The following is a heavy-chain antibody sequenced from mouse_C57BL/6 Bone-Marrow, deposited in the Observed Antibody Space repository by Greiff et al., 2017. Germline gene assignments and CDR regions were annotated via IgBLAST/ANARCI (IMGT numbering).Heavy chain of an antibody. CDR2: IDPENGDT. CDR3: TRIAY. CDR1: GFNIKDDY. V-gene: IGHV14-4*01. J-gene: IGHJ3*01. Sequence: EVQRVESGAELVRPGASVKLSCTASGFNIKDDYMHWVKQRPEQGLEWIGWIDPENGDTEYASKFQGKATITVDTSSNTASLQLSSLTSEDTAVYYCTRIAYWGQGTLVTVSA.